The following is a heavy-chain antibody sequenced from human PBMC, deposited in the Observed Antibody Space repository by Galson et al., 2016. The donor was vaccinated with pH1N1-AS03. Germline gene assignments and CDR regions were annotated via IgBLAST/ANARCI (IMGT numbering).Heavy chain of an antibody. D-gene: IGHD3-10*01. Sequence: SVTVSCKASEGTFSNFGISWVRQAPGQGLERTGGFIPIFGTGNVAQKFKGRVTITAANLELSILRSHDTAVYYCAKDYYYYAGAFYGHFDFWGQGTLLIVSS. J-gene: IGHJ4*02. V-gene: IGHV1-69*13. CDR1: EGTFSNFG. CDR2: FIPIFGTG. CDR3: AKDYYYYAGAFYGHFDF.